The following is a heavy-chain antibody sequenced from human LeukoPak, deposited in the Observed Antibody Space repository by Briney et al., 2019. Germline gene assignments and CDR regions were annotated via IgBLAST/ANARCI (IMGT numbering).Heavy chain of an antibody. CDR2: ISYDGSNK. Sequence: GGSLRLSCAASGFTFSTYGMHWVRQAPGKGLEWVAVISYDGSNKYYADSVKGRFTISRDNSKNSLYLQMNSLRAEDTAVYYCARTAYDFWSGYRGPFDYWGQGTLVTVSS. CDR1: GFTFSTYG. V-gene: IGHV3-30*03. D-gene: IGHD3-3*01. CDR3: ARTAYDFWSGYRGPFDY. J-gene: IGHJ4*02.